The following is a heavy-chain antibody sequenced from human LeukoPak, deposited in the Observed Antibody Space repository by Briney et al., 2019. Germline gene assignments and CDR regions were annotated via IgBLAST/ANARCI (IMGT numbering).Heavy chain of an antibody. D-gene: IGHD4-17*01. CDR3: ARDNKATVTTYAY. CDR2: ISSSGSTI. CDR1: GFTFSDYY. J-gene: IGHJ4*02. Sequence: PGGSLRLSCAASGFTFSDYYMSWIRQAPGKGLEGVSYISSSGSTIYYADSVKGRFTISRDNAKSSLYLQMNSLRAEDTAVYYCARDNKATVTTYAYWGQGTLVTVSS. V-gene: IGHV3-11*01.